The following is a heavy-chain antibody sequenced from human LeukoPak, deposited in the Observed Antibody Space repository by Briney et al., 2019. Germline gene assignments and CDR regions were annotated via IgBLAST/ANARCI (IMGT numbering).Heavy chain of an antibody. CDR2: IDSNNGDT. Sequence: ASVKVSCKASGYIFTAYYMHWVRQAPGQGLEWMGWIDSNNGDTKYAKKFQGGVTITRDPFIGTVYMELSSLIFDATAVYYSASEAFCAGGSCYLHRVASWGPGTLVTVSS. CDR3: ASEAFCAGGSCYLHRVAS. D-gene: IGHD2-15*01. CDR1: GYIFTAYY. V-gene: IGHV1-2*02. J-gene: IGHJ4*02.